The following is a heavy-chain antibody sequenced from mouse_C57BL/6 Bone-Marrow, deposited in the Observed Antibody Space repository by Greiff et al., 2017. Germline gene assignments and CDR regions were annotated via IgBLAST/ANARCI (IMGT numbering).Heavy chain of an antibody. J-gene: IGHJ1*03. CDR1: GFTFSSSG. Sequence: DVMLVESGGDLVKPGGSLKLSCAASGFTFSSSGMSWVRQTPDKRLSWVATISSGCSYTYYPDSVTGRFTIARDNAKNTLYLQMSSLKSEDTAMYYCARPYGIYWYLDVWGTGTTVTVSS. CDR2: ISSGCSYT. D-gene: IGHD2-1*01. CDR3: ARPYGIYWYLDV. V-gene: IGHV5-6*02.